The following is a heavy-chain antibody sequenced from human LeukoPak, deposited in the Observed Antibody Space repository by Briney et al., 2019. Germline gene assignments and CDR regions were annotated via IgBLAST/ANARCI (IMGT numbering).Heavy chain of an antibody. V-gene: IGHV4-34*01. CDR3: ARDQGYYGSGSYYFRYYYDMDV. Sequence: SETLSHTCAVYGGSFSGYYWSWIRQPPGKGLEWIGEINHSGSTNYNPSLKSRVTISVDTSKNQFSLKLSSVTAADTAVYYCARDQGYYGSGSYYFRYYYDMDVWGKGTTVTVSS. D-gene: IGHD3-10*01. CDR2: INHSGST. J-gene: IGHJ6*04. CDR1: GGSFSGYY.